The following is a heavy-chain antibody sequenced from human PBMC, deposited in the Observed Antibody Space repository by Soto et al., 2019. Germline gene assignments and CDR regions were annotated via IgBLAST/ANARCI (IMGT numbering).Heavy chain of an antibody. V-gene: IGHV4-34*09. D-gene: IGHD3-10*01. J-gene: IGHJ6*02. CDR2: INHSGST. CDR3: ARGGWALLGSGSYYNPYGMDV. CDR1: GGSFSGYY. Sequence: SETLSLTCDVNGGSFSGYYCSWIRQKPGRGLEWVGEINHSGSTNYNPSLKSRVTISVDTSKNQFSLKLSSVTAADTAVYYCARGGWALLGSGSYYNPYGMDVWGQGTTVTVSS.